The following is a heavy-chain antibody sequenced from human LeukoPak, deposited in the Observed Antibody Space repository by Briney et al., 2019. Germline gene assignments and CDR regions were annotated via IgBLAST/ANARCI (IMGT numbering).Heavy chain of an antibody. J-gene: IGHJ4*02. D-gene: IGHD3-3*01. CDR3: AREGGFLEWLPSYFDY. Sequence: PSETLSLTCTVSVGSVSSGSYYRSSIRQPPGKGLDWLGYIYYCGSTNYNPSLKSRVTISVDTSKNQFSLKLSSVTAADTAVYYCAREGGFLEWLPSYFDYWGQGTLVTVSS. V-gene: IGHV4-61*01. CDR1: VGSVSSGSYY. CDR2: IYYCGST.